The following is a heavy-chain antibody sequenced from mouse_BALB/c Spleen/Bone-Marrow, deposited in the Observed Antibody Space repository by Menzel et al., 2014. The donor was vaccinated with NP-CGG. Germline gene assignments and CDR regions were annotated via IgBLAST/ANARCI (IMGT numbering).Heavy chain of an antibody. CDR3: ARRGGNPSFDY. CDR2: IYPGDGDT. J-gene: IGHJ2*01. V-gene: IGHV1-82*01. Sequence: QVQLQQSGPELVKPGASVKISCKASGYAFSSSWMNWVKQRPGQGLEWIGRIYPGDGDTNYSGKFKGKATLTADKSSSTAYMQLSSLTSVDSAVYFCARRGGNPSFDYWGQGTTLTVSS. D-gene: IGHD2-1*01. CDR1: GYAFSSSW.